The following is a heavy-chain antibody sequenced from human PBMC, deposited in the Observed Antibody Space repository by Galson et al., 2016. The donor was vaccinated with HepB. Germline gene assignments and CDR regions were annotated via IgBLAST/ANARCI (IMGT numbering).Heavy chain of an antibody. V-gene: IGHV3-9*01. CDR1: GFTFDDYA. J-gene: IGHJ4*02. CDR2: ISWNSGSI. D-gene: IGHD5-12*01. CDR3: AKAFSRLRLSYFDY. Sequence: SLRLSCAASGFTFDDYAMHWVRQAPGKGLEWVAGISWNSGSIGFADSVRGRFTISRDNAENSLSLQMNSLRAEDTALYYCAKAFSRLRLSYFDYWGRGTLVTVSS.